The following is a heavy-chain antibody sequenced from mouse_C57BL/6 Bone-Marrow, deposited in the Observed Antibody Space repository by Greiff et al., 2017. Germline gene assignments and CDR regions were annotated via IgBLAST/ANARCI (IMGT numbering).Heavy chain of an antibody. Sequence: EVKLMESGGGLVKPGGSLKLSCAASGFTFSSYAMSWVRQTPEKRLEWVATISDGGSYTYYPDNVKGRFTISRDNAKNNLYLQMSHLKSEDTAMYYCARDTHYSNYEGFAYWGQGTLVTVSA. CDR2: ISDGGSYT. V-gene: IGHV5-4*01. D-gene: IGHD2-5*01. CDR1: GFTFSSYA. CDR3: ARDTHYSNYEGFAY. J-gene: IGHJ3*01.